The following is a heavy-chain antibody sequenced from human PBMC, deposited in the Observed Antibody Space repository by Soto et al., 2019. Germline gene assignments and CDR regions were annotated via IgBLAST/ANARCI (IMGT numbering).Heavy chain of an antibody. CDR2: ISSSSSTI. V-gene: IGHV3-48*01. CDR1: GFTFSSYS. CDR3: GRGRSLNWFDP. Sequence: EVQLVESGGGLVQPGGSLRLSCAASGFTFSSYSMNWVRQAPGKGLEWVSYISSSSSTIYYADSVKGRFTISRDNGKNSLYPAMERPEGEGPGVFFLGRGRSLNWFDPWGQGTLVTVSS. J-gene: IGHJ5*02. D-gene: IGHD3-10*01.